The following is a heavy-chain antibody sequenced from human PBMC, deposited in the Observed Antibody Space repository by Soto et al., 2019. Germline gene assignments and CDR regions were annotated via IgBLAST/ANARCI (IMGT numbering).Heavy chain of an antibody. V-gene: IGHV3-23*01. CDR3: AKVLRREYSDYLTDSFDF. CDR2: ISGSGNSK. Sequence: PGGSLSLSCEASGFTFENHVLTWVRQAPGKGLEWGSSISGSGNSKYYAESVKGRSSTARDNSGQTLRLQMTSLTVDDTAIYFCAKVLRREYSDYLTDSFDFWGQGAMVTVSS. J-gene: IGHJ4*02. D-gene: IGHD4-17*01. CDR1: GFTFENHV.